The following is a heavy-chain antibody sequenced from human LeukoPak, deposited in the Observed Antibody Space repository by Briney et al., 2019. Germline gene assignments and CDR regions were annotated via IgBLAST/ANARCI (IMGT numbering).Heavy chain of an antibody. CDR2: IYYSGST. V-gene: IGHV4-59*01. CDR3: ASHKGF. CDR1: GGSISNNY. J-gene: IGHJ4*02. Sequence: SQTLSLTCTVSGGSISNNYWSWFRQPPGKGLEWIGYIYYSGSTNYNPSLKSRVTISVDTSKSQFSLKLSSVTAADTAVYYCASHKGFWGQGTLVTVSS.